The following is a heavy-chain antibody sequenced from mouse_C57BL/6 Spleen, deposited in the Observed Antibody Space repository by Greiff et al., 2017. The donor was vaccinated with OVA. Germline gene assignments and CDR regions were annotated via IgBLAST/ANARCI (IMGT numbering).Heavy chain of an antibody. CDR3: VRHGGYDYEGFAY. CDR2: IRSKSNNYAT. D-gene: IGHD2-4*01. V-gene: IGHV10-1*01. Sequence: EVQVVESGGGLVQPKGSLKLSCAASGFSFNTYAMNWVRQAPGKGLEWVARIRSKSNNYATYYADSVKDRFTISRDDSESMLYLQMNNLKTEDTAMYYCVRHGGYDYEGFAYWGQGTLSLSLQ. CDR1: GFSFNTYA. J-gene: IGHJ3*01.